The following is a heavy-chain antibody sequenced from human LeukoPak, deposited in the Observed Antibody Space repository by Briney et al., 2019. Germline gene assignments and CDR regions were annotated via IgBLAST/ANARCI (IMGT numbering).Heavy chain of an antibody. CDR3: AKDNPNWGSFDI. J-gene: IGHJ3*02. D-gene: IGHD3-16*01. Sequence: PGGSLRLSCAASGFTFNNYAMHWVRQAPGKGLEWVSLISGDGGSTYYADSVKGRFTISRDNSNNSLYLQMNSLRPEDTALYYYAKDNPNWGSFDIWGQGIMVTASS. CDR2: ISGDGGST. V-gene: IGHV3-43*02. CDR1: GFTFNNYA.